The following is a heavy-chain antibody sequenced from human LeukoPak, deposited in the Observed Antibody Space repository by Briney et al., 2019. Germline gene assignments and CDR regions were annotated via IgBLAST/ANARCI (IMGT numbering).Heavy chain of an antibody. J-gene: IGHJ4*02. CDR2: FYHSGST. Sequence: SETLSLTCTVSGYFVRSGFYWGWIRQPPGKGLEWIGSFYHSGSTYYNPSLKSRVTMSVDTSKNHFPLKLSSVTAADTAVYYCARDRYYYGSGSYFFDYWGQGTLVTVSS. CDR3: ARDRYYYGSGSYFFDY. V-gene: IGHV4-38-2*02. CDR1: GYFVRSGFY. D-gene: IGHD3-10*01.